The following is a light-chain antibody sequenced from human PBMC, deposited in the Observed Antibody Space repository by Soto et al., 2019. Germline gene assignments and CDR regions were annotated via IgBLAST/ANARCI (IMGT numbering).Light chain of an antibody. CDR2: GAS. CDR1: QSVSSN. J-gene: IGKJ1*01. Sequence: EIVMTQSPATLSVSPGERATLSCRASQSVSSNLAWYQQKPGQAPRLLIYGASTRAKGIPARFSGSGSGTEFTLTISSLQSEDFVVYYCQKYNNWPMTFGQGTKVEIK. V-gene: IGKV3-15*01. CDR3: QKYNNWPMT.